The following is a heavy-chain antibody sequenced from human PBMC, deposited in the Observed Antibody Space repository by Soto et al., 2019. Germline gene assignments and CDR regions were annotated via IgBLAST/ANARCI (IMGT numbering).Heavy chain of an antibody. J-gene: IGHJ4*02. V-gene: IGHV3-7*01. D-gene: IGHD2-21*02. CDR1: GFTFSSYW. Sequence: EVQLVESGGGLVQPGGSLSLSCAASGFTFSSYWMSWVRQAPGKGLEWVANIKQDGSEKYYVDSVKGRFTISRDNAKNSLYLQMNSLRAEDTAVYYCARDLASSCGGDCYPYYFDYWGQGTLVTVSS. CDR3: ARDLASSCGGDCYPYYFDY. CDR2: IKQDGSEK.